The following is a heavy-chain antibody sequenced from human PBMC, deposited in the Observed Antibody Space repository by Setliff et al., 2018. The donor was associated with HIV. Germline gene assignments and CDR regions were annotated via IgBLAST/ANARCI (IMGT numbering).Heavy chain of an antibody. CDR2: INPSGGNTD. V-gene: IGHV1-46*02. D-gene: IGHD2-15*01. CDR1: GHTFNSFY. J-gene: IGHJ4*02. Sequence: ASVKVSCKTSGHTFNSFYLHWVRQAPGQGLEWMAMINPSGGNTDHYAQRFQGRLSMTRDTSTSTVYLELSSLTSEDSAVYYCARSPYCTGGSCNSRRSIDSWGQGALVTVSS. CDR3: ARSPYCTGGSCNSRRSIDS.